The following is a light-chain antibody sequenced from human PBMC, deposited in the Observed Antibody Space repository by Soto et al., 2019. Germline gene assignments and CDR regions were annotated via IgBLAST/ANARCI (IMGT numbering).Light chain of an antibody. J-gene: IGKJ4*01. CDR3: QQLNSYPLT. Sequence: DIQLTQSPSFLSASVGDRVTITCRASQGISSYLAWYQLKPGKAPKVLIYAASTLQSGVPSRFSGSGYGTEFTLTISSLQPEDFATYYCQQLNSYPLTFGGGTTVEI. V-gene: IGKV1-9*01. CDR2: AAS. CDR1: QGISSY.